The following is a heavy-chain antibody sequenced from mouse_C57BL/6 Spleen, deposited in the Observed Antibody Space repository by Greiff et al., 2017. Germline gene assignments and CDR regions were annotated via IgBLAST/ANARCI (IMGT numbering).Heavy chain of an antibody. V-gene: IGHV14-4*01. CDR2: IDPENGDT. CDR1: GFTFTDDY. J-gene: IGHJ3*01. CDR3: TSYGYDGGLAD. Sequence: EVQLVESGAELVRPGASVKLSCTASGFTFTDDYMHWVKQRPEQGLEWIGWIDPENGDTEYASKFQGKATITADTSSNTAYMQLSSLTSADSAVYYCTSYGYDGGLADWGQGTLVTVSA. D-gene: IGHD2-2*01.